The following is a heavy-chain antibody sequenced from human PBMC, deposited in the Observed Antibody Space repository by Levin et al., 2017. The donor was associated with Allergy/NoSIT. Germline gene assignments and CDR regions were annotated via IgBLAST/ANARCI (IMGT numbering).Heavy chain of an antibody. CDR2: TSSSSSTM. D-gene: IGHD6-13*01. J-gene: IGHJ4*02. CDR1: GFTFSSYS. V-gene: IGHV3-48*02. Sequence: LSLTCAASGFTFSSYSMNWVRQVPGKGLEWVSYTSSSSSTMYYADSVKGRFTISRDNAKNSLYLQMNRLRDEDTAVYYCVKGANTGRAAFDYWGQGTVVTVSS. CDR3: VKGANTGRAAFDY.